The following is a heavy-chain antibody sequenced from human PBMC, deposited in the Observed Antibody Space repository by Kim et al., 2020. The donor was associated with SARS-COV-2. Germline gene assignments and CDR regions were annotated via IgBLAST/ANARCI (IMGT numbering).Heavy chain of an antibody. V-gene: IGHV3-30*04. CDR1: GFTFSSCT. D-gene: IGHD2-15*01. Sequence: GGSLRLSCAASGFTFSSCTIHWVRQAPGKGMEWVAAITIDGSYKTYADSVRGRFTISRDNSKNTLFLQMSSLRAEDTALYYCARDLRSRLRGNRYY. J-gene: IGHJ6*01. CDR2: ITIDGSYK. CDR3: ARDLRSRLRGNRYY.